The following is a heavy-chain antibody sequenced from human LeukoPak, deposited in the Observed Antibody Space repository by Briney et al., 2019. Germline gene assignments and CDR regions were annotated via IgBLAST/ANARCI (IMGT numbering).Heavy chain of an antibody. J-gene: IGHJ6*03. Sequence: GGSLRLSCAASGSTFSSYSMNWVRQAPGKGLEWVSYISSDSSTIYYADSLKGRFTISRDNAKNSLSLLMNSLRAEDTAVYYCARARYETRIWPKSRYDYYHYMDVWGKGTTVTVSS. CDR1: GSTFSSYS. D-gene: IGHD3-3*01. CDR3: ARARYETRIWPKSRYDYYHYMDV. V-gene: IGHV3-48*01. CDR2: ISSDSSTI.